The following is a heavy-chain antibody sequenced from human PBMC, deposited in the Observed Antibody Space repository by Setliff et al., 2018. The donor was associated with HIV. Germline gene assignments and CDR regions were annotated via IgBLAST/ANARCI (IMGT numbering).Heavy chain of an antibody. J-gene: IGHJ5*02. Sequence: SVKVSCKTAGGIFVHHAVSWVRQAPGQGLEWMGGIIPSFGTALYAPKFQGRVTITANESTSTAYMELSSLRSEDTGVYYCARGGTLTLINYFDTWGQGTLVTVSS. V-gene: IGHV1-69*13. D-gene: IGHD1-7*01. CDR2: IIPSFGTA. CDR1: GGIFVHHA. CDR3: ARGGTLTLINYFDT.